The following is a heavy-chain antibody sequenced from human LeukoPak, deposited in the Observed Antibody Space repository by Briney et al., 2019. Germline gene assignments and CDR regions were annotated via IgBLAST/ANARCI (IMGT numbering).Heavy chain of an antibody. Sequence: GGSLRLSCAASGFTFSSYAMHWVRQAPGKGLEWVAVISYDGSNKYYADSVKGRFTISRDNSKNTLYLQMNSLRTEDTAVYYCTPTLADSSGFYLAAFDIWGQGTMVTVSS. CDR3: TPTLADSSGFYLAAFDI. CDR2: ISYDGSNK. J-gene: IGHJ3*02. CDR1: GFTFSSYA. D-gene: IGHD3-22*01. V-gene: IGHV3-30-3*01.